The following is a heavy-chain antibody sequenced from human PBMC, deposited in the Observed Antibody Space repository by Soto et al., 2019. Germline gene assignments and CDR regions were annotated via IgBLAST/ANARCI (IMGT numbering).Heavy chain of an antibody. D-gene: IGHD2-8*01. CDR2: ISSSSSKI. CDR1: GFTFISHS. J-gene: IGHJ6*02. V-gene: IGHV3-21*01. Sequence: EMQLVESGGGLVKSGGSLRLSCAASGFTFISHSMNWVRQAPGKGLEWVASISSSSSKIYYADSVKGRFTISRDNAENSLYLQMNSLRADDTSVYYCARWAGHCSNGVCVGLYFYYNGMDVGGQGTTVIVSS. CDR3: ARWAGHCSNGVCVGLYFYYNGMDV.